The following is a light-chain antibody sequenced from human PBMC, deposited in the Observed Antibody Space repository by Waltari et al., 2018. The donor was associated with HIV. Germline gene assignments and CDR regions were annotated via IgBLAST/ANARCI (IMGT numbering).Light chain of an antibody. CDR2: EGN. J-gene: IGLJ2*01. CDR3: SSYTSFSTVL. V-gene: IGLV2-23*01. CDR1: SSDVGTYRL. Sequence: QSALTQPASVSGSPGQSITISFTGTSSDVGTYRLVSWYQHHPGKAPKLMIYEGNKRPSGVSNRFSGSKSGNTASLTISGLQAEDEADYYCSSYTSFSTVLFGGGTKLTVL.